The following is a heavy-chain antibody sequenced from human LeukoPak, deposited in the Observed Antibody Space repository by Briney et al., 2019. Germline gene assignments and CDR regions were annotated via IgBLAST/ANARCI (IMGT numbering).Heavy chain of an antibody. Sequence: KTSETLSLTSTVSGGSISSYYWGWIRQPAGKGLEWIGRVYTSGSTNYNPSLKSRVTMSVDTSKNQFSLKLSSVTAADTAVYYCARVEGGRAKGWWFDPWGQGTLVTVSS. CDR1: GGSISSYY. CDR2: VYTSGST. CDR3: ARVEGGRAKGWWFDP. J-gene: IGHJ5*02. D-gene: IGHD2-15*01. V-gene: IGHV4-4*07.